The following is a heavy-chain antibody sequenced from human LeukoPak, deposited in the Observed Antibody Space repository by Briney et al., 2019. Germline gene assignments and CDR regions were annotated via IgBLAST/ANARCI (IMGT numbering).Heavy chain of an antibody. D-gene: IGHD3-16*01. CDR2: ISTYNGDT. CDR1: GYTFTSYG. V-gene: IGHV1-18*01. Sequence: ASVKVSCKATGYTFTSYGISWVRQAPGQGLEWMGWISTYNGDTNYAQKLQGRVTMTTDTSTSTAYMELRSLRSDDTAVYYCAREGLGELTLDYWGQGTLVTVSS. CDR3: AREGLGELTLDY. J-gene: IGHJ4*02.